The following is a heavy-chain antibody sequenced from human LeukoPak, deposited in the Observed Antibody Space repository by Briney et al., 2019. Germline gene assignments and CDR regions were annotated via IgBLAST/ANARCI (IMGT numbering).Heavy chain of an antibody. V-gene: IGHV3-43*02. CDR3: ARKHLESSSWYLPFDY. CDR2: ISGDGGST. J-gene: IGHJ4*02. D-gene: IGHD6-13*01. CDR1: GFTFDDYA. Sequence: GGSLRLSCAASGFTFDDYAMHWVRQAPGKGLEWFFLISGDGGSTYYADSVKGRFTISRDNSKNSLYLQMNSLRTEDTALYYCARKHLESSSWYLPFDYWGQGTLVTVSS.